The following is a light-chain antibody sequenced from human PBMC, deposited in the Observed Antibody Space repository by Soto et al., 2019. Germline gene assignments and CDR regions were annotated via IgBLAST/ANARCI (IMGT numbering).Light chain of an antibody. CDR1: QGISNW. V-gene: IGKV1-5*01. J-gene: IGKJ1*01. CDR2: GAS. Sequence: DIQMTQSPSSVSASAGDRVTITCRASQGISNWLAWYQQKPGKAPKLLIYGASSLQSGVPSRFSGSGSGTEFTLTISSLQPDHFATYYCQHYNSYSEAFGQGTKVDI. CDR3: QHYNSYSEA.